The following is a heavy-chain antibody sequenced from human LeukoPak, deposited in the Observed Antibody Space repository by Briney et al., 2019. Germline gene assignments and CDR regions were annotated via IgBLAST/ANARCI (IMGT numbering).Heavy chain of an antibody. D-gene: IGHD6-13*01. J-gene: IGHJ4*02. CDR2: IYSTGST. Sequence: SETLSLTGTVSGVSISSYYWSWIRQPAGKGLEWIGRIYSTGSTNYNPSLKSRVTMSVDTSKYQFSLRLRSVTAADTAVYYCARQIASAGTAGFDFWGQGALVTVSS. CDR1: GVSISSYY. CDR3: ARQIASAGTAGFDF. V-gene: IGHV4-4*07.